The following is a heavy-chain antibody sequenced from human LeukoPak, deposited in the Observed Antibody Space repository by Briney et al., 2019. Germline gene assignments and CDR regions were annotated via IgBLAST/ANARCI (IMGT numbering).Heavy chain of an antibody. D-gene: IGHD5-12*01. CDR3: ARGGRYYYYYYMDV. CDR2: INWNGGST. Sequence: GGSLRLSCAASGFTFDDYAMHWVRQAPGKGLEWVSGINWNGGSTGYADSVKGRFTISRDNAKNSLYLQMNSLRAEDTALYYCARGGRYYYYYYMDVWGKGTTVTVSS. J-gene: IGHJ6*03. V-gene: IGHV3-20*04. CDR1: GFTFDDYA.